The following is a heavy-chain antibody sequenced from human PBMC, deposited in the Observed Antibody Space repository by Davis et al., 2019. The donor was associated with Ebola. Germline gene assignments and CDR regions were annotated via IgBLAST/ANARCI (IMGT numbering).Heavy chain of an antibody. D-gene: IGHD2/OR15-2a*01. CDR2: INPNSGGT. Sequence: ASVKVSCKASGYTFTGYYMHWVRQAPGQGLEWMGWINPNSGGTNYAQKFQGWVTMTRDTSISTAYMELSRLRSDDTAVYFCARSFYDWIAVAYWGQGTLVTVSS. CDR1: GYTFTGYY. V-gene: IGHV1-2*04. J-gene: IGHJ4*02. CDR3: ARSFYDWIAVAY.